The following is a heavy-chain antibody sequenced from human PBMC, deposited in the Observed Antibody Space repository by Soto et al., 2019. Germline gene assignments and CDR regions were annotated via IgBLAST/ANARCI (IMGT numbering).Heavy chain of an antibody. J-gene: IGHJ5*02. Sequence: SETLSLTCAVYGGSFSGYYWSWIRQPPGKGLEWIGEINHSGSTNYNPSLKSRVTISVDTSKNQFSLKLSSVTAADTAVYYCARGQLWFGGGWFDPWGQGTLVTVSS. CDR3: ARGQLWFGGGWFDP. V-gene: IGHV4-34*01. CDR2: INHSGST. D-gene: IGHD3-10*01. CDR1: GGSFSGYY.